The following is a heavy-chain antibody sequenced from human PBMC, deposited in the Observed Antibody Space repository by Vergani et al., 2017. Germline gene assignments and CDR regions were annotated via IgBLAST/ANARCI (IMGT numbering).Heavy chain of an antibody. CDR2: IYYSGST. D-gene: IGHD6-19*01. CDR3: ARPQWLEGGPGGWYFDL. V-gene: IGHV4-59*08. J-gene: IGHJ2*01. Sequence: QVQLQESGPGLVKPSETLSLTCTVSGGSISSYYWSWIRQPPGKGLEWIGYIYYSGSTNYNPSLKSRVTISVDTSKNQFSLKLSSVTAADTAVYYCARPQWLEGGPGGWYFDLWGRGTLVTVSS. CDR1: GGSISSYY.